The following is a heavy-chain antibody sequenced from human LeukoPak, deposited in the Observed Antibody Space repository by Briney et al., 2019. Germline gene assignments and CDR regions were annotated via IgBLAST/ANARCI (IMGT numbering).Heavy chain of an antibody. Sequence: PSETLSLTCAVYGESFSSYYWSWIRQPPGKGLEWIGEISQSGSTNYNPSLKSRVTISVDTSKNQFSLKLSSVTAADTAVYYCASIAMGIAARGWFDPWGQGTLVTVSS. D-gene: IGHD6-6*01. CDR1: GESFSSYY. V-gene: IGHV4-34*01. CDR3: ASIAMGIAARGWFDP. J-gene: IGHJ5*02. CDR2: ISQSGST.